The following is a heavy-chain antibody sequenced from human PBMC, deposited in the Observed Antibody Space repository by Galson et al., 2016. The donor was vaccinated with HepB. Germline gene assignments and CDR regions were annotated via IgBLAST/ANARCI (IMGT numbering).Heavy chain of an antibody. CDR1: GYSIRSGYY. CDR2: IHYSGST. Sequence: ETLSLTCTVSGYSIRSGYYWGWIRQPPGKGLEWIANIHYSGSTYYNPSLKSRVTISVDTSNSQFSLTLNSMTAADTAVYYCARGSASWYYFNYWGQGSLVTVSS. J-gene: IGHJ4*02. V-gene: IGHV4-38-2*02. CDR3: ARGSASWYYFNY. D-gene: IGHD6-13*01.